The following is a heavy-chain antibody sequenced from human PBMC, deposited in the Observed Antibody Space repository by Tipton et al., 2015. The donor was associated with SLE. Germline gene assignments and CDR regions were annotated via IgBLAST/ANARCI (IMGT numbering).Heavy chain of an antibody. J-gene: IGHJ6*02. Sequence: TLSLTCSVSSGSIISSSYYWDWIRQPPGKRLEWIGSIYYDGITYYNPSLKSRLTISIDTSKNQFSLRLSSATAADTAVYYCARRAGGFHYYYGMDVWGRGTTVTVSS. CDR2: IYYDGIT. V-gene: IGHV4-39*07. CDR1: SGSIISSSYY. CDR3: ARRAGGFHYYYGMDV.